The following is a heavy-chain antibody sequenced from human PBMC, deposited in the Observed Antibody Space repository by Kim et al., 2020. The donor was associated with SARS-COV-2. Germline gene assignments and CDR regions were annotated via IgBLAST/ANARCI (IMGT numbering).Heavy chain of an antibody. J-gene: IGHJ4*02. Sequence: FYAESGKGRFTLYRDNAKISLYLQMNSMKAEDTAVYYCARVGYGSSWYDYWGQGTLVTVSS. CDR3: ARVGYGSSWYDY. D-gene: IGHD6-13*01. V-gene: IGHV3-21*01.